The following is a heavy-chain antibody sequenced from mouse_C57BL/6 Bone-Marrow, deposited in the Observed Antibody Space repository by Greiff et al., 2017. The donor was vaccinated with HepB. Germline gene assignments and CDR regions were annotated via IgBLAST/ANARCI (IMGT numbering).Heavy chain of an antibody. CDR1: GFTFSSYG. J-gene: IGHJ4*01. D-gene: IGHD2-4*01. CDR2: ISSGGSYT. V-gene: IGHV5-6*01. CDR3: ARQEITPHYYAMDY. Sequence: EVKVVESGGDLVKPGGSLKLSCAASGFTFSSYGMSWVRQTPDKRLEWVATISSGGSYTYYPDSVKGRFTISRDNAKNTLYLQMSSLKSEDTAMYYCARQEITPHYYAMDYWGQGTSVTVSS.